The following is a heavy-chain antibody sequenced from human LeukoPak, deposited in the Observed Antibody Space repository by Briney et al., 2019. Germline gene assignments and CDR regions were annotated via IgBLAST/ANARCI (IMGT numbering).Heavy chain of an antibody. CDR2: IHYSGKA. J-gene: IGHJ6*02. V-gene: IGHV4-59*11. CDR1: GGSISGHY. D-gene: IGHD3-16*01. Sequence: SETLSLTCTVSGGSISGHYWTWVRQPPGEGLEWIGQIHYSGKADYNPSLRSRVTISVDTSKNQMSLKVTSVTAADTAVYYCARFGVDYDMDVWGQGTTVTVS. CDR3: ARFGVDYDMDV.